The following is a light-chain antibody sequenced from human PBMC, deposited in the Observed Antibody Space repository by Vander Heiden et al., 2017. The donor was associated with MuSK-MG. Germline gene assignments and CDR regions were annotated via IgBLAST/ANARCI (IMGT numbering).Light chain of an antibody. CDR3: QSADSSVG. J-gene: IGLJ2*01. CDR1: ALPKQY. Sequence: SYELTQPPSVSVSPGQTARITCSGDALPKQYAYWYQQKPGQAPGLVIYKDSERPSGIPERFSGSSSGTTVTLTISGVQAEDEADYYCQSADSSVGFGGGTKLTVL. V-gene: IGLV3-25*03. CDR2: KDS.